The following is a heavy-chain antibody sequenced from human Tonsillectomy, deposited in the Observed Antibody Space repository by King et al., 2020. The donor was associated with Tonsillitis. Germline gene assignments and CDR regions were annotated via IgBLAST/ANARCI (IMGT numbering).Heavy chain of an antibody. V-gene: IGHV1-2*02. Sequence: VQLVESGAEVKKPGASVKVSCKASGYTFTGYHMHWVRQARGQGREWMGWISPNSGGTNYAQMFQGRVTMTRDTSITTAYMELSGLRSDDTAVYYCAKIGTAYGAFDIWGQGTMVTVSS. J-gene: IGHJ3*02. CDR1: GYTFTGYH. D-gene: IGHD3-10*01. CDR3: AKIGTAYGAFDI. CDR2: ISPNSGGT.